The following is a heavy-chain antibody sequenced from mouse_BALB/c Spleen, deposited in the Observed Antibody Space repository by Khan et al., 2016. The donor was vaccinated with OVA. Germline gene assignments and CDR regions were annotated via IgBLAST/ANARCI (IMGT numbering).Heavy chain of an antibody. CDR1: GFSFSSYS. D-gene: IGHD4-1*01. CDR3: ASKLTGSVDY. Sequence: EVELVESGGDLVKPGGSLKLSCAASGFSFSSYSMSWVRQTPDKRLEWVATISSGGDYTYYPDIVKGRFTISRDNAKNTLYLQMSSLKSEDTAMYYCASKLTGSVDYWGQGTLVTVSA. CDR2: ISSGGDYT. J-gene: IGHJ3*01. V-gene: IGHV5-6*01.